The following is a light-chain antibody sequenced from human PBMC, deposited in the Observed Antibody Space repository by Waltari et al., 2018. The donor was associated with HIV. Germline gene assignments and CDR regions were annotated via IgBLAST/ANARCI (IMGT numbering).Light chain of an antibody. Sequence: QSALTQTASVSGSPGQSITISCTGTSSDVGGYDHVSWYQQHPGKAPKLVIYEVYNRPSGISHRFSGSKSCNTASLTISGLQAEDEADYFCSSYTSSNTLVFGGGTKVTVL. CDR3: SSYTSSNTLV. CDR2: EVY. J-gene: IGLJ2*01. V-gene: IGLV2-14*01. CDR1: SSDVGGYDH.